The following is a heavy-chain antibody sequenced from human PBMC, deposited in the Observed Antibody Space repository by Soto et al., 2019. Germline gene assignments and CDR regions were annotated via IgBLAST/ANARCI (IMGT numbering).Heavy chain of an antibody. CDR1: GFTFTSFA. J-gene: IGHJ3*02. CDR3: AREGGRHCSPTRCYNAFDI. CDR2: ISSSSNTI. V-gene: IGHV3-48*02. D-gene: IGHD2-2*02. Sequence: GSLRLSCAASGFTFTSFAVSWVRQAPGRGLEWVSYISSSSNTIYYADSVKGRFTISRDNAQNTLYLQMNSLRDEDTAVYYCAREGGRHCSPTRCYNAFDIWGQGTMVTVSS.